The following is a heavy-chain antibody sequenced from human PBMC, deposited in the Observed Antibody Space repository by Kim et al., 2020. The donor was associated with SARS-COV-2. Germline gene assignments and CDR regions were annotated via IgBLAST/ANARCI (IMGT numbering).Heavy chain of an antibody. J-gene: IGHJ4*02. CDR3: ARSAGPYDYYFDY. Sequence: RYSPPFQGPVTISADKSTTTAYLQWSSLKASDTAMYYCARSAGPYDYYFDYWGQGTLVTVSS. D-gene: IGHD3-16*01. V-gene: IGHV5-51*01.